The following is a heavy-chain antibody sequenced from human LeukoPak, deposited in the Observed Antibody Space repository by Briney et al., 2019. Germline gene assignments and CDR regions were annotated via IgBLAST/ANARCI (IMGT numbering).Heavy chain of an antibody. CDR3: AKWPEGAMDYFDY. V-gene: IGHV3-23*01. CDR2: ISGDGTRT. D-gene: IGHD3-16*01. CDR1: GFTFSNYA. J-gene: IGHJ4*02. Sequence: GGSLRLSCAASGFTFSNYAMTWARQAPVKGLEWVSAISGDGTRTYYADSVKGRFTISRDNSKNTLYLEMSSLRVEDTAIYYCAKWPEGAMDYFDYWGRGTLVTASS.